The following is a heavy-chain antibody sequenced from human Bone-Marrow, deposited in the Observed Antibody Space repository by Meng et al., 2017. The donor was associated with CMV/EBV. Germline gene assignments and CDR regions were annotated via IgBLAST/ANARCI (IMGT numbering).Heavy chain of an antibody. CDR1: GSFSGYY. CDR2: INHSGST. Sequence: GSFSGYYWSWIRQPPGKGLEWIGEINHSGSTNYNPSLKSRVTISVDTSKNQFSLKLSSVTAADTAVYYCARRRIAAAGQRMRRWFDPWGQGTLVTVSS. D-gene: IGHD6-13*01. J-gene: IGHJ5*02. CDR3: ARRRIAAAGQRMRRWFDP. V-gene: IGHV4-34*01.